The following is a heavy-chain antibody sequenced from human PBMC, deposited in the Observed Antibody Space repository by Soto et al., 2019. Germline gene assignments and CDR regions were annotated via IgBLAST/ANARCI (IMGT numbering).Heavy chain of an antibody. Sequence: ASVKVSCTAAGYTFTNYGISCVRQAPGQGLEWMGWIVTYNGNTQSTQKLQGRVTMTTDTSTSTAYMEVSSLRSEDTAVYYCARAAYYYESSGYYPGDYWGQGTLVTVSS. V-gene: IGHV1-18*01. CDR1: GYTFTNYG. J-gene: IGHJ4*02. CDR3: ARAAYYYESSGYYPGDY. D-gene: IGHD3-22*01. CDR2: IVTYNGNT.